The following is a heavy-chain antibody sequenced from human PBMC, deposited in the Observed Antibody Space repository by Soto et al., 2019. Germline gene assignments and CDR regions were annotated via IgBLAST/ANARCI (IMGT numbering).Heavy chain of an antibody. V-gene: IGHV1-8*01. D-gene: IGHD3-10*01. J-gene: IGHJ3*02. CDR1: GYTFTSYD. Sequence: QVQLVQSGAEVKKPGASVKVSCKASGYTFTSYDINWVRQATGQGLEWMGWMNPNSGNTGYAQKFQGRVTMTRNTSTRTAYMEPSSLRSEDTAVYYCARGINYYASGDDGFDIWGQGTMVTVSS. CDR2: MNPNSGNT. CDR3: ARGINYYASGDDGFDI.